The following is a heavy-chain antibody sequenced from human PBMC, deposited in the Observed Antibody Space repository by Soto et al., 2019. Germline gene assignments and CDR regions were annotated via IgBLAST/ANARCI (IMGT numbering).Heavy chain of an antibody. CDR1: GFTFSDYY. CDR3: ARNDSSGYLDS. D-gene: IGHD3-22*01. CDR2: ISSSATYA. Sequence: GGSLRLSCAASGFTFSDYYMSWIRQAPGKGLEWLSYISSSATYAIYADSVKGRFTLSRDNAKNSLYLQMNSLRAEDTAVYYCARNDSSGYLDSWGQGTLVTVSS. J-gene: IGHJ4*02. V-gene: IGHV3-11*06.